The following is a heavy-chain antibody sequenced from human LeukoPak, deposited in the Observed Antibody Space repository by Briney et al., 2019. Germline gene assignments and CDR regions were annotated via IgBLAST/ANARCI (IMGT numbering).Heavy chain of an antibody. CDR2: IYYSGST. J-gene: IGHJ4*02. CDR1: GGSISSSSYY. V-gene: IGHV4-39*01. Sequence: SETLSLTCTVSGGSISSSSYYWGWIRQPPGKGLEWIGSIYYSGSTYYNPSLKSRVTISVDTSKNQFSLKLSSVTAADTAVYYCVLRVSIFGIWPYYFDYWGQGTLVTVSS. CDR3: VLRVSIFGIWPYYFDY. D-gene: IGHD3-3*01.